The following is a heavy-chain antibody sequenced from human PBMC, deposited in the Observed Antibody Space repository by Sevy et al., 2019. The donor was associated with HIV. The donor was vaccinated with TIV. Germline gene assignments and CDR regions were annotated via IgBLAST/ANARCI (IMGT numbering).Heavy chain of an antibody. D-gene: IGHD3-10*01. CDR2: IYYSGST. Sequence: SETLSLTCTVSGGSISSSSYYWGWIRQPPGKGLEWIGSIYYSGSTYYNPSLKSRVTISVDTSKNQFSLKLSSGTAADTAVYYCARNLWFRELLFDYWGQGTLVTVSS. CDR3: ARNLWFRELLFDY. J-gene: IGHJ4*02. V-gene: IGHV4-39*01. CDR1: GGSISSSSYY.